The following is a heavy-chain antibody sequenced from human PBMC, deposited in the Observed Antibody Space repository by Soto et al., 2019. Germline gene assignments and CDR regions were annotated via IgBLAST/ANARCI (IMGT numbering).Heavy chain of an antibody. CDR1: GYTFTSYG. CDR3: ASWGSYYVDYYYYGMDV. J-gene: IGHJ6*02. Sequence: ASVKVSCKASGYTFTSYGISWVRQAPGQGLEWMGWISAYNGNTNYAQKLQGRVTMTTDTSTSTAYMELRSLRSDDTAVYYCASWGSYYVDYYYYGMDVWGQGTTVTVSS. V-gene: IGHV1-18*01. D-gene: IGHD1-26*01. CDR2: ISAYNGNT.